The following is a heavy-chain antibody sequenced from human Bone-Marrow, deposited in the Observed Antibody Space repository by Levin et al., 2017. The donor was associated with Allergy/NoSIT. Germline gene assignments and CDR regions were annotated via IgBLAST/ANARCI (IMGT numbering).Heavy chain of an antibody. CDR3: ARGFDC. V-gene: IGHV1-18*01. CDR1: GYTFTDYG. CDR2: INNNNGKT. J-gene: IGHJ4*02. Sequence: GASVKVSCKASGYTFTDYGISWVRQAPGQGLEWMGWINNNNGKTHYAQKFQGRVTMTTDTSTNTAYMELRSLRSDDTAVYYCARGFDCWGQGAPVTVSS.